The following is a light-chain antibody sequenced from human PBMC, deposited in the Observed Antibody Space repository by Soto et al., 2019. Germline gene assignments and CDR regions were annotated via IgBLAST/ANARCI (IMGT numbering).Light chain of an antibody. J-gene: IGKJ1*01. CDR2: DAS. CDR1: QTISHW. Sequence: DIHLTQSPSTLSASVGDRVTITCRASQTISHWLAWYQQKPGKAPKLLIFDASSLENGVPSRFSGSGSGTEFTLPITGLKPDYFSTSSCQQYHTYWTFAQGTKVDI. V-gene: IGKV1-5*01. CDR3: QQYHTYWT.